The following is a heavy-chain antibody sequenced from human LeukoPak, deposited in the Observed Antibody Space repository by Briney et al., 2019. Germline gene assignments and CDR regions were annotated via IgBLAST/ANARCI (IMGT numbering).Heavy chain of an antibody. CDR2: IGSGGTNK. J-gene: IGHJ4*02. CDR3: AKGHTSGWYYFDY. D-gene: IGHD6-19*01. CDR1: GFTFSNYG. V-gene: IGHV3-30*02. Sequence: GVSLRLSCAASGFTFSNYGMHWVRQAPGKGLEWVTFIGSGGTNKYYADSVKGRFTISRDNSKNTLYLQMNSLRADDTAIYYCAKGHTSGWYYFDYWGQGTLCTVSS.